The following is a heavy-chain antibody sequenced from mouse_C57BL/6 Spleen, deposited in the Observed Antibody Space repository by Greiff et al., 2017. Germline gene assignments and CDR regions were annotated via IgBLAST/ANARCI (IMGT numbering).Heavy chain of an antibody. CDR1: GYTFTSYW. Sequence: QVQLQQPGAELVKPVASVKMSCKASGYTFTSYWITWVKQRPGQGLEWIGDIYPGSGSTNYNEKFNSKATLTVDTSSSTAYMQLSSLTSEDSAVYYCARGDSGYDGYWFGDWGQGTLVTVSA. CDR3: ARGDSGYDGYWFGD. V-gene: IGHV1-55*01. CDR2: IYPGSGST. J-gene: IGHJ3*01. D-gene: IGHD2-3*01.